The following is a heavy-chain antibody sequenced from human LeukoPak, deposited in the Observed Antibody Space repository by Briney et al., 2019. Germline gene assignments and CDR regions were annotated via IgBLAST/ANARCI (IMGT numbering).Heavy chain of an antibody. CDR1: GFTFSSYA. J-gene: IGHJ4*02. CDR2: ISYDGCNK. CDR3: ARVALVVVITGYYFDY. V-gene: IGHV3-30*04. D-gene: IGHD3-22*01. Sequence: GGSLRLSCEASGFTFSSYAMHWVRQAPGKGLEWVAVISYDGCNKYYADSVKGRFTISRDNSKDTLYLQMNSLRAEDTAVYYCARVALVVVITGYYFDYWGQGTLVTVSS.